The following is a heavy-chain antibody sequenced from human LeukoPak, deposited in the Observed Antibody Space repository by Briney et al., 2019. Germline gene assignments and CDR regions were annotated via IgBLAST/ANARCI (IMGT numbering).Heavy chain of an antibody. CDR1: GFSFSIYG. J-gene: IGHJ4*02. Sequence: GGSLRLSCAASGFSFSIYGMSWVRQAPGKGLEWVSVISGSGSSTYYADSVKGRFTISRDNAKNSLYLQMNSLRAEDTAVYYCARERHVDYWGQGTLVTVSS. CDR3: ARERHVDY. CDR2: ISGSGSST. V-gene: IGHV3-23*01.